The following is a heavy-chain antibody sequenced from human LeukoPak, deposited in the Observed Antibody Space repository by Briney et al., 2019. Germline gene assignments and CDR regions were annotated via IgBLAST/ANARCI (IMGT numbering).Heavy chain of an antibody. CDR2: ISSSSSYI. CDR1: GFTFSSYS. D-gene: IGHD3-16*01. Sequence: GGSLRLSCAASGFTFSSYSMNWVRQAPGEGLEWVSSISSSSSYIYYADSVKGRFTISRDNAKNSLYLQMNSLRAEDTAVYYCARDHDYVWGSTSRSYYYGMDVWGQGTTVTVSS. CDR3: ARDHDYVWGSTSRSYYYGMDV. J-gene: IGHJ6*02. V-gene: IGHV3-21*01.